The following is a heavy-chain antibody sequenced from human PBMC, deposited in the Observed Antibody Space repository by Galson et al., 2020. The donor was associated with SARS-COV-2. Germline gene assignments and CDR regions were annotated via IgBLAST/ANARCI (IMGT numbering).Heavy chain of an antibody. D-gene: IGHD3-16*01. J-gene: IGHJ4*02. V-gene: IGHV1-3*04. CDR3: ARIMGEGY. Sequence: ASVKVSCKASGYTFISHAIHWVRQAPGQGLEWMGWLNTGNGDTIYSQKFQDRVTITRDTSASTAYMELRSLRPEDTAVYYCARIMGEGYWGQGTLVTVSS. CDR2: LNTGNGDT. CDR1: GYTFISHA.